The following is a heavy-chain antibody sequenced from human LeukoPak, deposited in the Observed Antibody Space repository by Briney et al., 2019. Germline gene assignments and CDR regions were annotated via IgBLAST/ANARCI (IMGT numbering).Heavy chain of an antibody. D-gene: IGHD1-1*01. CDR1: GFTFSSYS. J-gene: IGHJ3*02. V-gene: IGHV3-21*01. CDR2: ISSSSSYI. CDR3: ARVGSRIDLAFDI. Sequence: GGSLRLSCAASGFTFSSYSMNWVRQAPGKGLEWVSSISSSSSYIYYADSVKGRFTISRDYAKNSLYLQMNSLRAEDTAVYYCARVGSRIDLAFDIWGQGTMVTVSS.